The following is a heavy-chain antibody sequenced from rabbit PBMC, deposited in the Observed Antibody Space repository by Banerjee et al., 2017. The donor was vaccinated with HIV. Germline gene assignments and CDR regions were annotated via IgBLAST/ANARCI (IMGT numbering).Heavy chain of an antibody. CDR3: ARDLAAVTGWNFNL. V-gene: IGHV1S40*01. CDR1: GFSFSNGYY. CDR2: IYGGSVVIT. Sequence: QSLEESGGGLVKPGASLTLTCTASGFSFSNGYYMCWVRQAPGKGLEWIACIYGGSVVITFYASWAKGRFTISKTSSTTVTLQMTSLTAADTATYFCARDLAAVTGWNFNLWGQGTLVTVS. J-gene: IGHJ4*01. D-gene: IGHD7-1*01.